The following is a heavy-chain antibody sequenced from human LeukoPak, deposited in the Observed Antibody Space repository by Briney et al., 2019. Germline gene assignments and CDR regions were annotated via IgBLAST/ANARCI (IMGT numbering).Heavy chain of an antibody. Sequence: PSQSLSLTFAVSGGSISSGGYSWSWIRQPPGKGLEWIGYIFHSGSTYYNPSLKSRVIISVDTSKNQFSLKLSSVTAADTAVYYCARGWTTVTAGYNWFDPWGQGTLVTVSS. CDR2: IFHSGST. V-gene: IGHV4-30-2*01. CDR1: GGSISSGGYS. D-gene: IGHD4-17*01. CDR3: ARGWTTVTAGYNWFDP. J-gene: IGHJ5*02.